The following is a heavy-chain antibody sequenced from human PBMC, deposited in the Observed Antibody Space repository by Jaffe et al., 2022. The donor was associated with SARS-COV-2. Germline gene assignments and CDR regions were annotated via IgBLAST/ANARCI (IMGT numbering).Heavy chain of an antibody. CDR2: IKSKTDGGTT. CDR1: GFTFSNAW. D-gene: IGHD1-1*01. V-gene: IGHV3-15*01. CDR3: TTQWGVTEANEPFDY. Sequence: EVQLVESGGGLVKPGGSLRLSCAASGFTFSNAWMSWVRQAPGKGLEWVGRIKSKTDGGTTDYAAPVKGRFTISRDDSKNTLYLQMNSLKTEDTAVYYCTTQWGVTEANEPFDYWGQGTLVTVSS. J-gene: IGHJ4*02.